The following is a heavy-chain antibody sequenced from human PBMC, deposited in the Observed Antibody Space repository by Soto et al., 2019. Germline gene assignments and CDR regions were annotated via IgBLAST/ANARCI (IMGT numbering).Heavy chain of an antibody. CDR3: ASERSGYSYDN. V-gene: IGHV3-74*01. J-gene: IGHJ4*02. CDR2: SNSDGSST. D-gene: IGHD3-9*01. Sequence: GGSLRLSCAASGVAFSSYWMHWVRQAPGKGLVWVSRSNSDGSSTTYADSVKGRFTTSGDNAKNTLYLQMNSLRAEDTAVYYCASERSGYSYDNWGQGTLVTVSS. CDR1: GVAFSSYW.